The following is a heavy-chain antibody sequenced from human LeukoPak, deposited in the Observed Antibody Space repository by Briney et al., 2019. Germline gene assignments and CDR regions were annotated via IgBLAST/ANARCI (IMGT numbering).Heavy chain of an antibody. D-gene: IGHD1-26*01. Sequence: ASVKVSCKASGGTFSSYTISWVRQAPGQGLEWMGRIIPILGIANYAQKFQGRVTITADKSTSTAYMELSSLRSEDTAVYYCARAGWYSGRWGQDWFGPWGQGILVTVSS. CDR3: ARAGWYSGRWGQDWFGP. V-gene: IGHV1-69*02. J-gene: IGHJ5*02. CDR1: GGTFSSYT. CDR2: IIPILGIA.